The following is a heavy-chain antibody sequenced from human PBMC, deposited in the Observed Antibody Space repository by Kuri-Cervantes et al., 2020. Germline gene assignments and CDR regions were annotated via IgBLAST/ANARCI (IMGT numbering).Heavy chain of an antibody. V-gene: IGHV3-74*01. Sequence: GESLKISCAASGFSFSSNWMHWVRQVAGKGLVWVSRINSDGSSTSYADSVKGRFTISRDNAKNTLYLQMNSLRAEDTAVYYCARDLFYYYDSSGYWELDDAFDIWGQGTMVTVSS. CDR3: ARDLFYYYDSSGYWELDDAFDI. CDR1: GFSFSSNW. J-gene: IGHJ3*02. CDR2: INSDGSST. D-gene: IGHD3-22*01.